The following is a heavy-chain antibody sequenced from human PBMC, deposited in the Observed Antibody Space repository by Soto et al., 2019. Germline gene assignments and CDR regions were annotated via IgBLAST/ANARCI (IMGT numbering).Heavy chain of an antibody. CDR2: MNTNSGNT. J-gene: IGHJ6*02. D-gene: IGHD6-13*01. Sequence: QVQLVQSGAEVKKPGASVKVSCKASGYTFTSYDINWVRQATGQGLEWMGWMNTNSGNTGYAQKFQDRVTMTRNTSIRTAYMELRSPRYAETAVHYCASTGYGFYYYYGMDVWGQGTTVTGSS. CDR3: ASTGYGFYYYYGMDV. V-gene: IGHV1-8*01. CDR1: GYTFTSYD.